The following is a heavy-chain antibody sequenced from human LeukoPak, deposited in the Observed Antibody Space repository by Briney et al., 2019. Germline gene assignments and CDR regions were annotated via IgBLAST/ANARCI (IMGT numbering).Heavy chain of an antibody. CDR2: ISYDGSNK. CDR1: GFTFSSYA. V-gene: IGHV3-30-3*01. CDR3: ARGGLEYYTQGRLDF. D-gene: IGHD3-3*01. Sequence: GRSLRLSCAASGFTFSSYAMHWVRQAPGKGLEWVAVISYDGSNKYYADSVKGRFTISRDNSKNTLYLQMNSLRAEDTAVYYCARGGLEYYTQGRLDFWGQGTLVTVSS. J-gene: IGHJ4*02.